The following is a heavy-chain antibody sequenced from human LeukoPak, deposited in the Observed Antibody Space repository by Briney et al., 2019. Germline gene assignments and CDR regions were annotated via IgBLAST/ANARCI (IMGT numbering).Heavy chain of an antibody. V-gene: IGHV3-48*03. Sequence: GGSLRLSCAASGFTFSSYEMNWVRQAPGKGLEWVSYISSSGSTIYYADSVKGRFTISRDNAKNSLYLQMNSLRAEDTAVYYCAGGHVLLWFGESPYVYWGQGTLVTVSS. CDR3: AGGHVLLWFGESPYVY. CDR1: GFTFSSYE. CDR2: ISSSGSTI. D-gene: IGHD3-10*01. J-gene: IGHJ4*02.